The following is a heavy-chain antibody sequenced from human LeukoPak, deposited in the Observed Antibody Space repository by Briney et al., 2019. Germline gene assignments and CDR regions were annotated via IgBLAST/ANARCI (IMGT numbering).Heavy chain of an antibody. V-gene: IGHV3-7*01. J-gene: IGHJ4*02. CDR3: ARGPYSGKPIGY. CDR2: IKQDGSEK. D-gene: IGHD1-26*01. CDR1: GFTFSSYW. Sequence: GGSLRLSCAASGFTFSSYWMSWVRQAPGKGLEWVANIKQDGSEKYYVDSVKGRFTISRDNSKNTLYLQMNSLRAEDTAVYYCARGPYSGKPIGYWGQGTLVTVSS.